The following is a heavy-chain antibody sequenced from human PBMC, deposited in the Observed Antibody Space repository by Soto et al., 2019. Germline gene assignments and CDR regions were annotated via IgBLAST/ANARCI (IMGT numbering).Heavy chain of an antibody. J-gene: IGHJ6*02. D-gene: IGHD2-8*01. CDR1: GFSFSSFA. Sequence: EVQLLESGGGFMHPGGSLNLACAASGFSFSSFAMNWVRQAPGKGLEWVSIISGSADSTFYADSVKGRFTISRDNSKSTLYLQINSLRAEDTAVYYCAKTRGAMIYAISVYGLDVWGQGTTVTVSS. V-gene: IGHV3-23*01. CDR3: AKTRGAMIYAISVYGLDV. CDR2: ISGSADST.